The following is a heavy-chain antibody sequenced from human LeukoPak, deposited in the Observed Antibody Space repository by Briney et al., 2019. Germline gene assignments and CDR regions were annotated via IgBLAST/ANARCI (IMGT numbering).Heavy chain of an antibody. J-gene: IGHJ4*02. CDR3: ARGGYTYHY. CDR1: GFTFSSYD. CDR2: IRYDGSNK. V-gene: IGHV3-33*01. Sequence: GRSLRLSCAASGFTFSSYDMHWVRQAPGKGLEWVAGIRYDGSNKYYGDSVKGRFTISRDNAKNSLYLQMNSLRAEDTAVYYCARGGYTYHYWGQGTLVTVSS. D-gene: IGHD5-18*01.